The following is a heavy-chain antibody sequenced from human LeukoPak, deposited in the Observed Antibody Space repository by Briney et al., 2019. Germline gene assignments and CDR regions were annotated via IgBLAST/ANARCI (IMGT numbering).Heavy chain of an antibody. Sequence: GGSLRLSCAASGFTFSSYSMNWVRQAPGKGLEWVSSISSSSSYIYYAGSVKGRFTISRDNAKNSLYLQMNSLRAEDTAVYYCASEQRGGAFDIWGQGTMVTVSS. CDR2: ISSSSSYI. CDR3: ASEQRGGAFDI. J-gene: IGHJ3*02. D-gene: IGHD3-16*01. CDR1: GFTFSSYS. V-gene: IGHV3-21*01.